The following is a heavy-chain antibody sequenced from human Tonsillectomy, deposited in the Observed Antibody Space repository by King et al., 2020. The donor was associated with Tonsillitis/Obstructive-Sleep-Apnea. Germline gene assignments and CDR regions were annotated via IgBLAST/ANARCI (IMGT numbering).Heavy chain of an antibody. Sequence: VQLVESGGGLVQPGRSLRLSCTPSGFTFGDYAMVWVRQAPGKGLEWVGFIRSKAYGGTTEYAAAVRGRFTISTDDSKSIAYLQMNSLKTEYTAVYFCTTDALLVPAATDYWGQGTLVTVSS. J-gene: IGHJ4*02. CDR2: IRSKAYGGTT. D-gene: IGHD2-2*01. CDR1: GFTFGDYA. V-gene: IGHV3-49*04. CDR3: TTDALLVPAATDY.